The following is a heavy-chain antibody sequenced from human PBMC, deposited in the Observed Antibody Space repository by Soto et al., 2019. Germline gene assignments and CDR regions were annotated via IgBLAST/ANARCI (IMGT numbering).Heavy chain of an antibody. D-gene: IGHD3-22*01. CDR1: GGSISSGDYY. CDR3: ARGYDSSGYNALGIDY. J-gene: IGHJ4*02. V-gene: IGHV4-30-4*01. Sequence: QVRLQESGPGLVKPSQTLSLTCTVSGGSISSGDYYWSWIRQPPGKGLEWIGYIYYSGSTYYNPSLKSRVTISVDTSKNQFSLKLSSVTAADTAVYYCARGYDSSGYNALGIDYWGQGTLVTVSS. CDR2: IYYSGST.